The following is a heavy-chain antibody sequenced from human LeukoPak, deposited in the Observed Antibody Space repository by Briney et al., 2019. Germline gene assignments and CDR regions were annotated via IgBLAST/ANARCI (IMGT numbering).Heavy chain of an antibody. CDR3: ARDEDGSYFDY. CDR2: IKQDGSKK. Sequence: GGSLRLSCVASGFPFSSYWMTWVRQAPGKGLEWVANIKQDGSKKSYVDSVKGRFTISRDNSKNTLYLQMNSLRAEDTAVYYCARDEDGSYFDYWGQGTLVTVSS. J-gene: IGHJ4*02. D-gene: IGHD1-26*01. V-gene: IGHV3-7*01. CDR1: GFPFSSYW.